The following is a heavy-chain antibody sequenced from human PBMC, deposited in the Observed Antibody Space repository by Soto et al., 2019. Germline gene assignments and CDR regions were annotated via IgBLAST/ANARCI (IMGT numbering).Heavy chain of an antibody. CDR1: GFSLSADGVG. CDR2: IYWDDDK. CDR3: AHAYGGTSWPNDAFDV. Sequence: QITLKESGPTLVKPTQTLTLTCTFSGFSLSADGVGVGWIRQPPGKALEWLALIYWDDDKRYRPSLKSRLTITKDTTKTQVVLTMTNMDPVDTATYYPAHAYGGTSWPNDAFDVWGQGTVVTVSS. J-gene: IGHJ3*01. D-gene: IGHD2-2*01. V-gene: IGHV2-5*02.